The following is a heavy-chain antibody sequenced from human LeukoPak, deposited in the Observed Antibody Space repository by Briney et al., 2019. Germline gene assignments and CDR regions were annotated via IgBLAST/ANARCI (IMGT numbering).Heavy chain of an antibody. V-gene: IGHV1-2*02. J-gene: IGHJ4*02. CDR1: GYTFTAYY. D-gene: IGHD4-23*01. CDR3: AKDSGGSSVDY. CDR2: INPNSGGT. Sequence: ASVKVSCKASGYTFTAYYMHWVRQAPGQGLEWMGWINPNSGGTKYAQKFQGRVTMTRDTSITTAYMELSSLISDDTAVYYCAKDSGGSSVDYWGQGTLVTVSS.